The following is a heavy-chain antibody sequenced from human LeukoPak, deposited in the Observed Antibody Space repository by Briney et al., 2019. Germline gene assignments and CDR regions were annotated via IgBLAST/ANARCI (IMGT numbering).Heavy chain of an antibody. CDR1: GFTFSSYS. CDR2: ISSSSSTI. V-gene: IGHV3-48*01. J-gene: IGHJ5*02. D-gene: IGHD3-10*01. CDR3: AREHYGSGSYLRFDP. Sequence: GGSLRLSCAASGFTFSSYSMNWVRQAPGKGLEWVSYISSSSSTIYYADSVKGRFTISRDNAKNSLYLQMNSLRAEDTAVYYCAREHYGSGSYLRFDPWGQGTLVTVSS.